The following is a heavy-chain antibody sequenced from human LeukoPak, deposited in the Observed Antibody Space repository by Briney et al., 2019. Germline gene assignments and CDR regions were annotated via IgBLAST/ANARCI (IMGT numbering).Heavy chain of an antibody. CDR1: GYSFNDKY. CDR3: ATGAASYYGD. D-gene: IGHD1-26*01. J-gene: IGHJ4*02. Sequence: ASVKVSCKASGYSFNDKYLHWVRQAPGQGLEWMGSINPNSGGTNYAQKFQGRVTMTTDTSMSTAYMELSRLTSDDTAVYYCATGAASYYGDWGQGTLVTVSS. V-gene: IGHV1-2*02. CDR2: INPNSGGT.